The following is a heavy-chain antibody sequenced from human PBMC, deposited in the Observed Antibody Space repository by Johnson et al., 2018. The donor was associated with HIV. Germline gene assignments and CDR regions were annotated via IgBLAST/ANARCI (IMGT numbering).Heavy chain of an antibody. V-gene: IGHV3-9*01. Sequence: VHLVESGGGLVQPGRSLRLTCAASGFIFDDYAMYWVRQAPGKGLEWVSGISWNSGIIGYADSVKGRFTISRDNAKNTLYLQMNSLRAEDTAVYYCARGANSGSYFGAFDIWGRGTMVTVSS. CDR3: ARGANSGSYFGAFDI. J-gene: IGHJ3*02. CDR2: ISWNSGII. CDR1: GFIFDDYA. D-gene: IGHD1-26*01.